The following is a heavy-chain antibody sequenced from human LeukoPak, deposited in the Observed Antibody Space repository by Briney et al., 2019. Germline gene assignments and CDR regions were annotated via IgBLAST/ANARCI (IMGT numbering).Heavy chain of an antibody. CDR1: GGSISSYY. CDR3: AREMVRGVIEGWFDP. D-gene: IGHD3-10*01. CDR2: IYYSGGN. Sequence: PSETLSLTCTVSGGSISSYYWSWIRQPPGKGLEWIGYIYYSGGNNYNPSLKSRVTISVDTSKNQFSLKLSSVTAADTAVYYCAREMVRGVIEGWFDPWGQGTLVTVSS. J-gene: IGHJ5*02. V-gene: IGHV4-59*01.